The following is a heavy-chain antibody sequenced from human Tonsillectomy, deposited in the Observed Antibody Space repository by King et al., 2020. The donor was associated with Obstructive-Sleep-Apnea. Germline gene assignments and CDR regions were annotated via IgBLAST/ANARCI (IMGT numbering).Heavy chain of an antibody. Sequence: VQLQESGPGLVKPSGTLSLTCAVSGGSISSSNWWSWVRQPPGKGLEWIGEIYHSGSTNYNPSLKSRVPISVDKSKNQFSLKLSSVPAADTAVYYCARVPYDSSGYHNYFDYWGQGTLVTVSS. CDR3: ARVPYDSSGYHNYFDY. V-gene: IGHV4-4*02. CDR1: GGSISSSNW. D-gene: IGHD3-22*01. CDR2: IYHSGST. J-gene: IGHJ4*02.